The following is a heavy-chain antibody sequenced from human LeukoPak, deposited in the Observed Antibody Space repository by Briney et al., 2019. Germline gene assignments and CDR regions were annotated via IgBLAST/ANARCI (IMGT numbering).Heavy chain of an antibody. Sequence: GGSLRLSCAASGFTFSSYAMHWVRQAPGKGLEWVAVISYDGSNKYYADSVKGRFTISRDNSKNTLYLQMNSLRAEDTAVYYCAIDGGAFDYWGQGTLVTVSS. D-gene: IGHD3-16*01. J-gene: IGHJ4*02. CDR1: GFTFSSYA. V-gene: IGHV3-30-3*01. CDR2: ISYDGSNK. CDR3: AIDGGAFDY.